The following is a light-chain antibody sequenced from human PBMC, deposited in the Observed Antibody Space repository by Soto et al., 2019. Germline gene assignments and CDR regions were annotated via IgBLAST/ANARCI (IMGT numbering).Light chain of an antibody. J-gene: IGKJ5*01. CDR1: QSVSSSY. CDR3: QQYDVSIT. CDR2: GAS. V-gene: IGKV3-20*01. Sequence: EIVLTQSPDTLSLSPGEGATLSCRASQSVSSSYLAWYQQQPGQAPRLLIYGASSRATGIPDRFSGSGSGTDFPLTISRLEPEEFAVFYCQQYDVSITFGQGTRLEIE.